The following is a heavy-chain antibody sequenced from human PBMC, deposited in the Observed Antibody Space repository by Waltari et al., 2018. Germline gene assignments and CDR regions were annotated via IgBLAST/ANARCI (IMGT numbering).Heavy chain of an antibody. J-gene: IGHJ6*02. CDR1: GFTFTRQF. CDR3: ARGPAAIPWVI. V-gene: IGHV1-8*01. Sequence: APPVPSGAEVKKPGASLKVSCKACGFTFTRQFIIWLRPATGQGLEWMGWMNPNSGNTGYAQKFQGRVTMTRNTSISTAYMELSSLRSEDTAVYYCARGPAAIPWVIWGQGTTVTVSS. CDR2: MNPNSGNT. D-gene: IGHD2-2*01.